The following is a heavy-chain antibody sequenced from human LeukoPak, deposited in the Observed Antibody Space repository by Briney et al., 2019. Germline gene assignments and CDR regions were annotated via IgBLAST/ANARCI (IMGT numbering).Heavy chain of an antibody. V-gene: IGHV1-2*02. CDR2: INPNSGGT. D-gene: IGHD2-8*01. CDR3: ARDRNVLMVYATDFDY. J-gene: IGHJ4*02. Sequence: ASVKVSCKASGYTFTCYYMHWVRQAPGQGLEWMGWINPNSGGTNYAQKFQGRVTMTRDTSISTAYMELSGLRSDDTAVYYCARDRNVLMVYATDFDYWGQGTLVTVAS. CDR1: GYTFTCYY.